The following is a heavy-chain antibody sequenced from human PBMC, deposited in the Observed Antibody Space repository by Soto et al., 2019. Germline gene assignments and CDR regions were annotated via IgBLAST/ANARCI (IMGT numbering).Heavy chain of an antibody. CDR1: GFSLSTSGLG. CDR2: IYWNDDK. J-gene: IGHJ4*02. V-gene: IGHV2-5*01. Sequence: SGPYAGEPTQTLTLTCTFSGFSLSTSGLGVGWIRQPPGKALEWLALIYWNDDKRYSPSLKARLTITKDTSKNQVVLTMTNMDPVDTATYYCAHRHSGWYLFDYWGQVPLVTFSS. D-gene: IGHD6-19*01. CDR3: AHRHSGWYLFDY.